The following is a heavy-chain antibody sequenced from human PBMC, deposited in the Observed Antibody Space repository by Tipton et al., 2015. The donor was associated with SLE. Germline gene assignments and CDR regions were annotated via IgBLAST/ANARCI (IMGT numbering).Heavy chain of an antibody. CDR2: IITSEGRT. CDR3: VRELVGGHFDY. Sequence: QVQLVQSGADVKKPGASMKVSCKTSGYTFSDYYIHWMRQAPGQGLEWIGIIITSEGRTNYAQKFWGRVSMTRDMSTSTIYMELDSPTSGDTAVYYCVRELVGGHFDYWGQGTLVTVSS. V-gene: IGHV1-46*01. D-gene: IGHD3-16*01. CDR1: GYTFSDYY. J-gene: IGHJ4*02.